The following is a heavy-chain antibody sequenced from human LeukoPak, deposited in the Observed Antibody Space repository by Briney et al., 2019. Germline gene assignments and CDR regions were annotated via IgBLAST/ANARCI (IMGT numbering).Heavy chain of an antibody. V-gene: IGHV3-9*01. J-gene: IGHJ4*02. CDR1: GFTFDDYA. Sequence: GRSLRLSCAASGFTFDDYAMHWVRQAPGKGLEWVSGISWNSGSIGYADSVKGRFTIPRDNAKNSLYLQMNSLRAEDTALYYCARGDGYNYENYFDYWGQGTLVTVSS. D-gene: IGHD5-24*01. CDR2: ISWNSGSI. CDR3: ARGDGYNYENYFDY.